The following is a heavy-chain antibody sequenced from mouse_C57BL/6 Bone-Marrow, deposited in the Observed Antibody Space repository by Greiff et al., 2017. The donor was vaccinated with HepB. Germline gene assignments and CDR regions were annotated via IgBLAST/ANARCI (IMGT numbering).Heavy chain of an antibody. D-gene: IGHD2-1*01. CDR2: IYPRDGST. CDR1: GYTFTDHT. J-gene: IGHJ2*01. CDR3: AVYGNYGWYYFDY. Sequence: QVQLQQSDAELVKPGASVKISCKVSGYTFTDHTIHWMKQRPEQGLEWIGYIYPRDGSTKYNEKFKGKATLTADKSSSTAYMQLNSLTSEDAAVYFCAVYGNYGWYYFDYWGQGTTLTVSS. V-gene: IGHV1-78*01.